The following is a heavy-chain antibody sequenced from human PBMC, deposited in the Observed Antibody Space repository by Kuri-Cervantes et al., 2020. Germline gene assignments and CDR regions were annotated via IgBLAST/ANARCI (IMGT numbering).Heavy chain of an antibody. CDR1: GFTFSSYA. CDR2: ISYDGSNK. CDR3: ARSGQLWLLWANGAFDI. J-gene: IGHJ3*02. V-gene: IGHV3-30-3*01. D-gene: IGHD5-18*01. Sequence: GESLKISCAASGFTFSSYAMHWVRQAPGKGLEWVAVISYDGSNKYYAGSVKGRFTISRDNAKNSLYLQMNSLRAEDTAVYYCARSGQLWLLWANGAFDIWGQGTMVTVSS.